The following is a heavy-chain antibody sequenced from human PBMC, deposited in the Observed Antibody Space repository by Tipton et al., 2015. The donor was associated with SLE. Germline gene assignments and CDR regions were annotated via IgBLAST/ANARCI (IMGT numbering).Heavy chain of an antibody. CDR1: GFTFSNAW. CDR3: ITEDRRSGIYPAYFDS. J-gene: IGHJ4*02. D-gene: IGHD2-15*01. V-gene: IGHV3-15*01. Sequence: SLRLSCAASGFTFSNAWMSWVRQAPGKGLEWVGRIKSKTEGGTTDYAASVKGRFTISRDDSKNTLYVQMNSLKTEDTAVYYCITEDRRSGIYPAYFDSWGQGTLVTVSS. CDR2: IKSKTEGGTT.